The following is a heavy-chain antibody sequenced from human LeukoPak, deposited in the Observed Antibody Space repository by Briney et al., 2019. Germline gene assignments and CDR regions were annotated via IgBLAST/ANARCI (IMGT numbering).Heavy chain of an antibody. CDR1: GASIRSFY. J-gene: IGHJ5*02. Sequence: SETLSLTCTVSGASIRSFYWSWIRQPPGKGLEWIGYIYYSGSISYNPSLKSRVTISIDTSNNQFSLKLRPVTAADAAVYYCARDFRGIRRLDPWGQGTLVTVSS. V-gene: IGHV4-59*01. D-gene: IGHD2/OR15-2a*01. CDR2: IYYSGSI. CDR3: ARDFRGIRRLDP.